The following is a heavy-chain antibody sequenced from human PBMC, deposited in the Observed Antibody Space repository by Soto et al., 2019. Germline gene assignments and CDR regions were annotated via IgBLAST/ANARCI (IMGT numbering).Heavy chain of an antibody. CDR3: ARSPYYYDSSGYTNFDY. CDR2: IDWDDDK. J-gene: IGHJ4*02. D-gene: IGHD3-22*01. Sequence: YGPTLVNPTQTLTLTCTFSGFSLSTSGMCVSWIRQPPGKALEWLALIDWDDDKYYSTSLKTRLTISKDTSKNQGVLTMTNMDPVDTATYYCARSPYYYDSSGYTNFDYWGQGTLVTVSS. V-gene: IGHV2-70*01. CDR1: GFSLSTSGMC.